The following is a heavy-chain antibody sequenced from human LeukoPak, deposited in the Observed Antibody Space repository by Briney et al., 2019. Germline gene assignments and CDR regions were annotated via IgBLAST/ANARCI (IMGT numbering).Heavy chain of an antibody. CDR3: VKGRMVRGVTYYYYGMDV. J-gene: IGHJ6*04. D-gene: IGHD3-10*01. Sequence: GGSLRLSCSASGFTLSSYAMHWVRQAPGKGLEYVSAISSNGGSTYYADSVKGRFTISRDNSKNTLYLQMSSLRAEDTAVYYCVKGRMVRGVTYYYYGMDVWGKGTTDTVSS. V-gene: IGHV3-64D*06. CDR2: ISSNGGST. CDR1: GFTLSSYA.